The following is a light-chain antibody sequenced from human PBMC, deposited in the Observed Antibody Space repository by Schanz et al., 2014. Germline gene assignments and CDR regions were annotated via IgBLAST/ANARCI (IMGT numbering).Light chain of an antibody. V-gene: IGKV1-39*01. CDR2: AAS. CDR3: QQSYNSPFT. Sequence: DIQMTQSPSSLSASVGARVTITCRASQSISSHLNWYQQKPGKAPKLLIYAASSLKSGVPSRFSGSGSGTDYTLTISRLQPEDFATYHCQQSYNSPFTFGQGTKLEIK. J-gene: IGKJ2*01. CDR1: QSISSH.